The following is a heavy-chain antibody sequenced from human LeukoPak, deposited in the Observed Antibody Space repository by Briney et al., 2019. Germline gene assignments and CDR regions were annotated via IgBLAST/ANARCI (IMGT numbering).Heavy chain of an antibody. J-gene: IGHJ6*03. CDR2: INQDGSEK. Sequence: PGGSLRLSCAASGFTFSSYWMSWVRQAPGKGLEWVANINQDGSEKYYVDSVKGRFTISRDNAKNSLYLQMNSLRAEDTAVYYCARDPWYNWISYYYYYYMDVWGKGTTVTVSS. V-gene: IGHV3-7*01. CDR1: GFTFSSYW. CDR3: ARDPWYNWISYYYYYYMDV. D-gene: IGHD1-20*01.